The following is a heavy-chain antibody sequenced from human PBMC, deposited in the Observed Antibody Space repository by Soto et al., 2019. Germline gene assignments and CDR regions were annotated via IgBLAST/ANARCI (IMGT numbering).Heavy chain of an antibody. CDR1: GYTFTSYD. Sequence: ASVKVSCKASGYTFTSYDINWVRQATGQGLEWMGWMNPNSGNTGYAQKFQGRVTMTRNTSIGTAYMELSSLRSEDTAVYYCARAIDYYGSGTNWFAPWGQGTLVTVDS. V-gene: IGHV1-8*01. CDR2: MNPNSGNT. D-gene: IGHD3-10*01. CDR3: ARAIDYYGSGTNWFAP. J-gene: IGHJ5*02.